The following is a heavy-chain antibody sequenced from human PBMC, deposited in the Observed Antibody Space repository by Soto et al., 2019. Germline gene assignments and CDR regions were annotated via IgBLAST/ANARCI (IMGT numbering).Heavy chain of an antibody. V-gene: IGHV1-46*01. CDR1: GYTFTSYY. Sequence: ASVKVSCKASGYTFTSYYMHWVRQAPGQGLEWMGIINPSGGSTSYAQKFQGRVTMTRDTSTSTVYMELSSLRSEDTAVYYCARPRLRFLEWLSPPYYYYGMDVWGQGTPVTVYS. CDR3: ARPRLRFLEWLSPPYYYYGMDV. D-gene: IGHD3-3*01. J-gene: IGHJ6*02. CDR2: INPSGGST.